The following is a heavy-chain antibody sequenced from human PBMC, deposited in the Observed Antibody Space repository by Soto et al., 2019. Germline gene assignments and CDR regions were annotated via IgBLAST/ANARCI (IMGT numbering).Heavy chain of an antibody. J-gene: IGHJ6*02. CDR2: IYYIGST. Sequence: PSETLSLTCTVSGGSISSGDDYWNWIRQPPGKGLEWIGYIYYIGSTYYNPSLKSRVTISVDTSKNQFSLKLSSVTAADTAVYYCARSPTVRGVISGMDVWGQGTTVTVSS. D-gene: IGHD3-10*01. V-gene: IGHV4-30-4*01. CDR3: ARSPTVRGVISGMDV. CDR1: GGSISSGDDY.